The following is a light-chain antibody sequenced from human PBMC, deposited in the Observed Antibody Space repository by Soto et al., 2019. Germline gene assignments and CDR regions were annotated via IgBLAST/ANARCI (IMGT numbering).Light chain of an antibody. J-gene: IGKJ5*01. CDR3: QQYKSYPVT. CDR1: QGIGNS. Sequence: DIQMTQSPSSLSASVGDRVTITCRASQGIGNSLAWFQQKPGKAPEPLIYAASTLHSGVPSRFSGSASGTDFTLTISSLQPEDFATYYCQQYKSYPVTLGQGTRLGIK. V-gene: IGKV1-16*01. CDR2: AAS.